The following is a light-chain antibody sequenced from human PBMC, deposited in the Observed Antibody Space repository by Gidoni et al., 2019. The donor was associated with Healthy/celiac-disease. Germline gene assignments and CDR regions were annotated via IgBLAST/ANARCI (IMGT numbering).Light chain of an antibody. J-gene: IGLJ2*01. Sequence: QSAPTQPASVSGSPGQPITISCTGTSSDVGGSNYVSWYQQHPGKAPKLIIYDVSNRPSGVSNRFSGSKSGNTASLTISVLQAEDETDYYCSSYTSSNTLLFGGGTKLTVL. CDR2: DVS. CDR1: SSDVGGSNY. V-gene: IGLV2-14*03. CDR3: SSYTSSNTLL.